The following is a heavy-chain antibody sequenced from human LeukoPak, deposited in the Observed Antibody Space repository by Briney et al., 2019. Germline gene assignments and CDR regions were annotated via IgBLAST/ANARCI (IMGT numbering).Heavy chain of an antibody. Sequence: PGGSLRLSCAASGFTFSTYWMHWVRQAPGKGLVWVSRINSDGSTSNYADPVRGRFTIFRDNAKNTLYLQMNSLTAEDTAVYYCARVRGRGQQQLVQIGAFDIWGQGTMVTVSS. CDR1: GFTFSTYW. CDR3: ARVRGRGQQQLVQIGAFDI. D-gene: IGHD6-13*01. J-gene: IGHJ3*02. CDR2: INSDGSTS. V-gene: IGHV3-74*01.